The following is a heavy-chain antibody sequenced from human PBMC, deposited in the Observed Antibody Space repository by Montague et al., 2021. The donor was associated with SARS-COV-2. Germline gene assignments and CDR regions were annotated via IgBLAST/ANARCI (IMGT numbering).Heavy chain of an antibody. D-gene: IGHD5-18*01. V-gene: IGHV3-23*01. Sequence: SLSLSCAASGFTFSSYAMSWVRQAPGKGLEWVSAISGSCGSPYYADSVKGRFTISRDNSKNTLYLQMNSLRAEATAVYYCAKDTIIQLCLRGYFDYWGQGTLVTVSS. CDR3: AKDTIIQLCLRGYFDY. CDR1: GFTFSSYA. CDR2: ISGSCGSP. J-gene: IGHJ4*03.